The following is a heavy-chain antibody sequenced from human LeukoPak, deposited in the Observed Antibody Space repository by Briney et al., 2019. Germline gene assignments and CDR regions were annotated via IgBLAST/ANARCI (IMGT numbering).Heavy chain of an antibody. CDR2: IIPIFGTA. CDR3: AIGYSSGWDFDY. D-gene: IGHD6-19*01. V-gene: IGHV1-69*01. CDR1: GGTFSSYA. J-gene: IGHJ4*02. Sequence: ASVKVSCKASGGTFSSYAISWVRQAPGQGLEWMGGIIPIFGTANYAQRFQGRVTTTADESTSTAYMELSSLRSEDTAVYYCAIGYSSGWDFDYWGQGTLVTVSS.